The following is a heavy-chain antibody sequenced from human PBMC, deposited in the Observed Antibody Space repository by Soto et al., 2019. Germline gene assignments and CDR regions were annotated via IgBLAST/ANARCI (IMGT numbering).Heavy chain of an antibody. Sequence: ASVKASCKSSGYTITSYGISWVRQAPGQGLEWMGWISAYNGNTKYAQKIQGRVTMTTDTSTSTAYMELRSLRSDDTAVYYCAREPNYFDYWGQGTLVTVSS. CDR3: AREPNYFDY. V-gene: IGHV1-18*01. J-gene: IGHJ4*02. CDR1: GYTITSYG. CDR2: ISAYNGNT.